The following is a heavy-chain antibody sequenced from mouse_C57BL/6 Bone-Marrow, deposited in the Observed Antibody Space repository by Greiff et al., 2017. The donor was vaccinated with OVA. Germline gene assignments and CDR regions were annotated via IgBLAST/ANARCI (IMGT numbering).Heavy chain of an antibody. CDR3: ASNYGSSSHFDY. CDR2: INPGSGGT. V-gene: IGHV1-54*01. D-gene: IGHD1-1*01. CDR1: GYAFTTFL. Sequence: QVQLQQSGAELVRPGTSVKVSCKASGYAFTTFLIEWVKQRPGQGLEWIGVINPGSGGTNYNEKFKGKATLTADKSSSTAYMQLSSLTSEDSAVYFCASNYGSSSHFDYWGQGTTLTVSS. J-gene: IGHJ2*01.